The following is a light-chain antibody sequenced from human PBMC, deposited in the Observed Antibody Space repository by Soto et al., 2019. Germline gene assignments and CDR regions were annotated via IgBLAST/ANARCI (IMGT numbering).Light chain of an antibody. CDR3: SSYTRSSNLV. CDR1: SSDVGGYNY. Sequence: QSALTQPASVSGSPGQSITISCTGTSSDVGGYNYVSWYQQHPGKAPKLMIYEVSNRPSGVSNRFSGSKSGNTASLTIYGLQAEDEADYYCSSYTRSSNLVFGGGTKLTVL. J-gene: IGLJ2*01. V-gene: IGLV2-14*01. CDR2: EVS.